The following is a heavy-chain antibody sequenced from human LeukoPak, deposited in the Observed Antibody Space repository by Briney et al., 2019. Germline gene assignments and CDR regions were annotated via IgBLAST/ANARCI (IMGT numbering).Heavy chain of an antibody. CDR2: IYSSGST. D-gene: IGHD5-18*01. J-gene: IGHJ4*02. V-gene: IGHV4-59*08. Sequence: SETLSLTCIVSGGSISSYYWSWVRQPPGKGLEWIGYIYSSGSTDYNPSLKSRATISLDTSNHQFSLKLTSVTAADTAVYYCARHVGIHLWSLYFDYWGQGSLVTVSS. CDR3: ARHVGIHLWSLYFDY. CDR1: GGSISSYY.